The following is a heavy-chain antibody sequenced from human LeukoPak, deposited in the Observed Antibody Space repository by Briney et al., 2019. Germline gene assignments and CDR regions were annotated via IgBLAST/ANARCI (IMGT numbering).Heavy chain of an antibody. D-gene: IGHD6-13*01. CDR1: GGTFSSYA. J-gene: IGHJ4*02. CDR3: ATNPEYSSSWYYFDY. Sequence: ASVKVSCKASGGTFSSYAISWVRQAPGQGLEWMGIINPSGGSTSYAQKFQGRVTMTRDTSTSTVYMELSSLRSEDTAVYYCATNPEYSSSWYYFDYWGQGTLVTVSS. V-gene: IGHV1-46*01. CDR2: INPSGGST.